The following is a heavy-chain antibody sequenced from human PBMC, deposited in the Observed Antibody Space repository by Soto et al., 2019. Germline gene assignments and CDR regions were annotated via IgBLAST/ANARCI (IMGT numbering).Heavy chain of an antibody. CDR1: GFTFSSYA. CDR3: AKSFGAYYYYYGMDV. J-gene: IGHJ6*02. D-gene: IGHD3-10*01. Sequence: VGSLRLSCAASGFTFSSYAMSWVRQAPGKGLEWVSAISGSGGSTYYADSVKGRFTISRDNSKNTLYLQMNSLRAEDTAVYYCAKSFGAYYYYYGMDVWGQGTTVTVSS. CDR2: ISGSGGST. V-gene: IGHV3-23*01.